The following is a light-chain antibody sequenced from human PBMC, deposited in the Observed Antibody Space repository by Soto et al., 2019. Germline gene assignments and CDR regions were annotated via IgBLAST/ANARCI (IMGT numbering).Light chain of an antibody. V-gene: IGLV2-23*02. Sequence: QSALAQPASVSGSPGQSITISCTGTSIDVGSYNLVSWYQQHPGKAPKLMIYEVSKRPSGVSNRFSGSKSGNTASLTISGLQAEDESDYYCCSYAGSSYVFGTGTKVT. CDR2: EVS. CDR3: CSYAGSSYV. CDR1: SIDVGSYNL. J-gene: IGLJ1*01.